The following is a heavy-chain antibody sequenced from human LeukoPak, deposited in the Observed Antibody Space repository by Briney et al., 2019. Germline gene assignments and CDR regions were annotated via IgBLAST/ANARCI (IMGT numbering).Heavy chain of an antibody. D-gene: IGHD2-15*01. V-gene: IGHV7-4-1*02. Sequence: GSVKVSCKASGYTFTNYPMNWVRQAPGQGLEWMGWINTNTGNPTYAQGFTGRFVFSWDTSVNTAYLQINSLKPEDTAVYFCARDTYCSGGRCYSRVGYWGQGTVVTVSS. CDR2: INTNTGNP. J-gene: IGHJ4*02. CDR3: ARDTYCSGGRCYSRVGY. CDR1: GYTFTNYP.